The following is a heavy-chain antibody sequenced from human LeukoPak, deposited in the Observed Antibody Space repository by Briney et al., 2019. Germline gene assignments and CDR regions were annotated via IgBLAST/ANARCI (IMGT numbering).Heavy chain of an antibody. Sequence: PGGSLRLSCAASGFTFSSYAMHWVRQAPGKGLEWVAVISYDGSNKYYAGSVKGRFTISRDNSKNTLYLQMNSLRAEDTAVYYCARCWLAAAPSYYYYYGMDVWGKGTTVTVSS. CDR3: ARCWLAAAPSYYYYYGMDV. D-gene: IGHD6-13*01. CDR1: GFTFSSYA. J-gene: IGHJ6*04. V-gene: IGHV3-30*04. CDR2: ISYDGSNK.